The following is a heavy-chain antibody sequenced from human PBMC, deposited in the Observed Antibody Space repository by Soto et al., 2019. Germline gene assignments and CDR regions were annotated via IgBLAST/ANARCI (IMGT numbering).Heavy chain of an antibody. J-gene: IGHJ6*02. CDR1: GCTFISYA. Sequence: EVQLLESGGGLVQPGGSLRLSCAASGCTFISYAVTWVRQAPGKGLEWVSAITGRGGGTYYTDSVKGRFTISRDNSRNTLFLQMDSLRVADTAVYYCAKDSGYDLAYGMDVWGQGTTVTVSS. CDR2: ITGRGGGT. CDR3: AKDSGYDLAYGMDV. V-gene: IGHV3-23*01. D-gene: IGHD5-12*01.